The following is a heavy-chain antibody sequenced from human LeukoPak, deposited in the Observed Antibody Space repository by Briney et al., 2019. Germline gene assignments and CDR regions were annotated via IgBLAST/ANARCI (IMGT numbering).Heavy chain of an antibody. V-gene: IGHV1-8*01. Sequence: GASVKVSCKASGYTFTSYDINWVRQATGQGLEWMGWMNPNSGNTGYAQKFQGRVTMTRNTSISTAYMELSSLRSEDTAVYYCARGADSSSWYYYYYYMDVWGKGTTVTVSS. CDR3: ARGADSSSWYYYYYYMDV. D-gene: IGHD6-13*01. J-gene: IGHJ6*03. CDR1: GYTFTSYD. CDR2: MNPNSGNT.